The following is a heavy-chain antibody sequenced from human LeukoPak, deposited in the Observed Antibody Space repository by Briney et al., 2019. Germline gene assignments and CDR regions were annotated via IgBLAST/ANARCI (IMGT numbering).Heavy chain of an antibody. CDR2: LIPIFGTA. CDR3: ARDLLIVGATTRAFDI. D-gene: IGHD1-26*01. Sequence: SVKVSCKASGGTFSSYAISWVRQAPGQGLEWMGGLIPIFGTANYAQKFQGRVTITADESTSTAYMELSSLRSEDTAVYYCARDLLIVGATTRAFDIWGQGTMVTVSS. J-gene: IGHJ3*02. V-gene: IGHV1-69*13. CDR1: GGTFSSYA.